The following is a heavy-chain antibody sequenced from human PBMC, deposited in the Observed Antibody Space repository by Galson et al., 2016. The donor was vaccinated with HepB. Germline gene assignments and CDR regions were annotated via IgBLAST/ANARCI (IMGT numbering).Heavy chain of an antibody. CDR3: AKVKTGTTGAMDV. J-gene: IGHJ6*02. Sequence: SLRLSCAASGFTFSNYAMSWVRQAPGKGLEWVSAISHNGGATYYADSMKGRFTISRDSSENTLYLQMNSLRAEDTALYYCAKVKTGTTGAMDVWGQGTTVTVSS. D-gene: IGHD1-7*01. CDR1: GFTFSNYA. V-gene: IGHV3-23*01. CDR2: ISHNGGAT.